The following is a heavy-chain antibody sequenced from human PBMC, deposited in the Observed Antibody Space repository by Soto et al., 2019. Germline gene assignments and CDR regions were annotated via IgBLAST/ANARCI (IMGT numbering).Heavy chain of an antibody. CDR3: ETYCSSNSCYKAYGTDV. D-gene: IGHD2-2*02. J-gene: IGHJ6*02. Sequence: PGGSLRLSCAASGFIFSDYAMSWVRQAPGKGLEWVSGISGTGGSTYYADSVRGRFTISRDNSKNTLYLQMNSLRAEDTAVYYCETYCSSNSCYKAYGTDVWGQGTTVTVSS. V-gene: IGHV3-23*01. CDR1: GFIFSDYA. CDR2: ISGTGGST.